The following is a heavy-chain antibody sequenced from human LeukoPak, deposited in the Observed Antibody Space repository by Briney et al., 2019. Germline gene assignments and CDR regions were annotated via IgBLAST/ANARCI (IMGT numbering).Heavy chain of an antibody. J-gene: IGHJ4*02. CDR1: GFTFSRYW. V-gene: IGHV3-7*01. CDR3: VRDQRGIAASTSDY. Sequence: GGSLRLSCAASGFTFSRYWMSWVRQAPGKGLEWVANIKRDGSQKYYVVSVKGRFTISRDNAKNSLYLQMNSLRAEDTAMYYCVRDQRGIAASTSDYWGQGALVTVSS. D-gene: IGHD6-13*01. CDR2: IKRDGSQK.